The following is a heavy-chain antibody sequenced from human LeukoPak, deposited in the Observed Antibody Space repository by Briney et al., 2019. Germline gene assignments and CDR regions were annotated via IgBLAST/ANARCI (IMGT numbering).Heavy chain of an antibody. CDR1: DDSISSSSYY. J-gene: IGHJ4*02. CDR2: FYYGGTT. D-gene: IGHD4-11*01. V-gene: IGHV4-39*01. Sequence: SETLSLTCTASDDSISSSSYYWAWIRQPPGKGLEWIGSFYYGGTTHYSPSLKSRVTVAVDTSRNQFSLRLSSVGAEDTAVYYCARRSLYSSPRWGQGTLVTVSS. CDR3: ARRSLYSSPR.